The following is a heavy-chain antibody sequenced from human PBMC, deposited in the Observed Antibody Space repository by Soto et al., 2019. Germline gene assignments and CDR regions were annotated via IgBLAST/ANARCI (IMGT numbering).Heavy chain of an antibody. CDR1: GCSISSSSYY. D-gene: IGHD4-17*01. V-gene: IGHV4-39*01. Sequence: PSETLSLTCTVSGCSISSSSYYWGWIRQPPGKGLEWIGIIYYSGSTYYNPSLKSRVTISVDTSKNQFSLKLSSVTAADTAVYYCAQSTVTPNNWFDPWGQGTLVTVSS. J-gene: IGHJ5*02. CDR2: IYYSGST. CDR3: AQSTVTPNNWFDP.